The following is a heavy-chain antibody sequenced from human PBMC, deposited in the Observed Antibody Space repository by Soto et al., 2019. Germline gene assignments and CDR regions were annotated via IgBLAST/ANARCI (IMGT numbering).Heavy chain of an antibody. CDR3: ARILCTPTSCYPFDY. CDR1: GFTFSSYW. D-gene: IGHD2-2*01. J-gene: IGHJ4*02. Sequence: PGGSLRLSCAASGFTFSSYWMSWVRQAPGKGLEWVANMRQDGNEKYYVDSVKGRFTISRDDAKNSLYLQMTTLRAEATALYYCARILCTPTSCYPFDYWGQGTLVTVSS. V-gene: IGHV3-7*03. CDR2: MRQDGNEK.